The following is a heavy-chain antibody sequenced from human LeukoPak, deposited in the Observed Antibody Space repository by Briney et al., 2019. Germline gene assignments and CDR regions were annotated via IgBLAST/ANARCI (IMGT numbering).Heavy chain of an antibody. Sequence: GGSLRLSCAASGFTFSSYEMNWVRQAPGKGLQWVSAISGISGSTTIYADSVKGRFTVSRDNSKSTLYLQMNSLRVEDTAVYYCAKNYNSGRGVPYGMDVWGQGTTVTVAS. CDR2: ISGISGSTT. V-gene: IGHV3-23*01. J-gene: IGHJ6*02. CDR1: GFTFSSYE. D-gene: IGHD3-10*01. CDR3: AKNYNSGRGVPYGMDV.